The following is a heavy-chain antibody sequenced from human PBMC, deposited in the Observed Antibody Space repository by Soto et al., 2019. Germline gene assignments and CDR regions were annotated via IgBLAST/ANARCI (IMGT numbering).Heavy chain of an antibody. D-gene: IGHD2-21*02. V-gene: IGHV4-59*01. CDR1: GNSISRYY. J-gene: IGHJ4*02. CDR2: ISATGST. CDR3: ARHPYDATAAPLI. Sequence: PSETLSLTCSVSGNSISRYYWSWVRPPPGKTLEWIGYISATGSTRYNPSLESRVPMSVDTSKNQFSLSLTSVTVADTTVYFCARHPYDATAAPLIGGRGALVTVSS.